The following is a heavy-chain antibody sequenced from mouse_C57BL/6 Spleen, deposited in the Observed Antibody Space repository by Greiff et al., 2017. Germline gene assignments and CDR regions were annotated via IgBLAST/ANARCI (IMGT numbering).Heavy chain of an antibody. CDR2: ISDGGSYT. CDR1: GFTFSSYA. CDR3: ARDYYGSSYSFYAMDY. Sequence: EVKVVESGGGLVKPGGSLKLSCAASGFTFSSYAMSWVRQTPEKRLEWVATISDGGSYTYYPDNVKGRFTISRDNAKNNLYLQMSHLKSEDTAMYYCARDYYGSSYSFYAMDYWGQGTSVTVSS. D-gene: IGHD1-1*01. J-gene: IGHJ4*01. V-gene: IGHV5-4*01.